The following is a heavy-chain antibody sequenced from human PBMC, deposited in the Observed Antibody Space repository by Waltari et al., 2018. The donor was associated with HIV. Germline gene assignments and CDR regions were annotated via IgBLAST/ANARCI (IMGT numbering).Heavy chain of an antibody. Sequence: VQLEESGGGVVQPGRSRRLSCAASGFRVSDYGMHWVRQAPGKGLKWGAVKWYDGSKKEYSDSVKGRITISKDNSKNTFFLQMNSLRVDETAVYFCARVPFASSWSADSFDVWGPGTRITVSS. CDR2: KWYDGSKK. J-gene: IGHJ3*01. V-gene: IGHV3-33*01. CDR3: ARVPFASSWSADSFDV. D-gene: IGHD6-13*01. CDR1: GFRVSDYG.